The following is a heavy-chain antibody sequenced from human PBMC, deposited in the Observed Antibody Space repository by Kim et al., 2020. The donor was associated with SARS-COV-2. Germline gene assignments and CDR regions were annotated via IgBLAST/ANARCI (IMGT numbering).Heavy chain of an antibody. V-gene: IGHV7-4-1*02. J-gene: IGHJ4*02. CDR3: ARDPYCSSTSCLDY. D-gene: IGHD2-2*01. Sequence: YDQGFTGRFVFSLDTAVSTAYLQISSLKAEDTAVYYCARDPYCSSTSCLDYWGQGTLVTVSS.